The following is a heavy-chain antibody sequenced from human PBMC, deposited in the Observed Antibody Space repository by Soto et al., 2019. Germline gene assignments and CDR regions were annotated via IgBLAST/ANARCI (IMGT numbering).Heavy chain of an antibody. CDR2: IWYDGSNK. CDR1: GFTFSSYG. CDR3: ARESRIQLWSTSPYSYYGMDV. Sequence: QVELVESGGGVVQPGRSLRLSCAASGFTFSSYGMHWVRQAPGKGLEWVAVIWYDGSNKYYADSVKGRFTISRDNSKNTLYLQMNSLRAEDTAVYYCARESRIQLWSTSPYSYYGMDVWGQGTTVTVSS. J-gene: IGHJ6*02. D-gene: IGHD5-18*01. V-gene: IGHV3-33*01.